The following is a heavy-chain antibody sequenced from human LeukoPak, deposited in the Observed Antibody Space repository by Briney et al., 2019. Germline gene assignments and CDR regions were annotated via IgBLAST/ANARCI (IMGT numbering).Heavy chain of an antibody. J-gene: IGHJ4*02. Sequence: GRCLRLSWAASGFTFSSYGMHWVRQAPGKGLEWVAVISYDGSNKYYADSVNGRFTISRDNSKNTLYLQMNSLRAEDTAVYYCAKDGRDSSSWPPSHAPPDYWGQGTLVTVSS. D-gene: IGHD6-13*01. V-gene: IGHV3-30*18. CDR2: ISYDGSNK. CDR1: GFTFSSYG. CDR3: AKDGRDSSSWPPSHAPPDY.